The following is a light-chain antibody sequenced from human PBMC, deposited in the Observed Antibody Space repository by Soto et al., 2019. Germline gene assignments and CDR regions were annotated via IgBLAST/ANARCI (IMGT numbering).Light chain of an antibody. CDR1: QTVSSY. CDR2: GAS. J-gene: IGKJ1*01. CDR3: QQYGSSPTWT. V-gene: IGKV3-20*01. Sequence: EIVLTQSPGTLSLSPGERATLSFRASQTVSSYLLWYQQKRGQAPRLLIYGASSRATGIPDRFSGSGSGTDFTLTISRLEPEDFAVYYCQQYGSSPTWTFGQGTKVDI.